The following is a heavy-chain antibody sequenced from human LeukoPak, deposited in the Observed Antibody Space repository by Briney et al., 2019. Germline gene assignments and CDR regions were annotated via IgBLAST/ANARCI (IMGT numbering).Heavy chain of an antibody. V-gene: IGHV1-24*01. D-gene: IGHD2-15*01. Sequence: ASVKVSCKVSGYTLTELSMHWVRQAPGKGLEWMGGFDPEDGETIYAQKFQGRATMTEDTSTDTAYMELSSLRSEDTAVYYCASCSGGSCYWFDPWGQGTLVTVSS. CDR1: GYTLTELS. CDR3: ASCSGGSCYWFDP. J-gene: IGHJ5*02. CDR2: FDPEDGET.